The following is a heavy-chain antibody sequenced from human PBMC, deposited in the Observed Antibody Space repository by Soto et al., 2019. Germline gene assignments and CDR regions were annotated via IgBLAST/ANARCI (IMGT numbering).Heavy chain of an antibody. V-gene: IGHV1-8*01. CDR3: ATVVAATSDAFDI. Sequence: ASVKVSCKASGYTFTSYDINWVRQATGQGLEWMGWMNPNSGNTGYAQKFQGRVTMTRNTSISTAYMELSSLRSEDTAVYYCATVVAATSDAFDIWGQGTMVTVSS. CDR1: GYTFTSYD. D-gene: IGHD2-15*01. J-gene: IGHJ3*02. CDR2: MNPNSGNT.